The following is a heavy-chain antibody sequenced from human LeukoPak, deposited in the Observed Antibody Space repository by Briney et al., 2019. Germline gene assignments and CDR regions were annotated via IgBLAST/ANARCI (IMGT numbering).Heavy chain of an antibody. Sequence: GGSLRLSCAASGFTFSDYYMSWIRQTPGKGLEWASYISSSGSTIYYADSVKGRFTISMDSAENSLYLQMDSLRAEDTAVYYCARDRENAPTSYDFWSGYNPLDYWGQGTLVTVSS. V-gene: IGHV3-11*01. CDR2: ISSSGSTI. J-gene: IGHJ4*02. D-gene: IGHD3-3*01. CDR1: GFTFSDYY. CDR3: ARDRENAPTSYDFWSGYNPLDY.